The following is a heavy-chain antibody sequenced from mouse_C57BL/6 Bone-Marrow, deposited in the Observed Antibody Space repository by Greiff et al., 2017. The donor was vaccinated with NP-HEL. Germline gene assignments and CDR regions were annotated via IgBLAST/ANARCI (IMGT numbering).Heavy chain of an antibody. CDR1: GYTFTDYY. J-gene: IGHJ2*01. Sequence: DVQLQESGPVLVKPGASVKMSCKASGYTFTDYYMNWVKQSHGKSLEWIGVINPYNGGTSYNQKFKGKATLTVDKSSSPAYMELNSLTSEDSAVYYCARITTDYWGQGTTLTVSS. CDR2: INPYNGGT. D-gene: IGHD1-1*01. V-gene: IGHV1-19*01. CDR3: ARITTDY.